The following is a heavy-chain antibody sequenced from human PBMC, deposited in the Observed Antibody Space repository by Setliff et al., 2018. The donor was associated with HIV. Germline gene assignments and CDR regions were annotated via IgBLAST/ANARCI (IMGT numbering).Heavy chain of an antibody. Sequence: ASVKVSCKVSGGTFGGNAFSWVRQAPGQGLEWMGGIIPIFGTANYAQKFQGRVTITTDESTSTAYMELSSLRSEDTAVYFCARVGPFEFDSSGYAEFWGQGTPVTVSS. J-gene: IGHJ4*02. CDR1: GGTFGGNA. CDR3: ARVGPFEFDSSGYAEF. CDR2: IIPIFGTA. D-gene: IGHD3-22*01. V-gene: IGHV1-69*05.